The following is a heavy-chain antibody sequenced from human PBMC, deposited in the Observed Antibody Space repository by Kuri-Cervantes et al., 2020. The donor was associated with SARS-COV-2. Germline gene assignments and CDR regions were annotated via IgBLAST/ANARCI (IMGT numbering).Heavy chain of an antibody. Sequence: SVKVSCKASGGTFSSYAISWVRQAPGQGLEWMGGIIPIFGTANYAQKFQGRVTITTDESTSTAYMELRSLRSNDTAVYYCARDVAPTILWFGEFPPSGDYWGQGTLVTVSS. J-gene: IGHJ4*02. CDR1: GGTFSSYA. V-gene: IGHV1-69*05. CDR2: IIPIFGTA. CDR3: ARDVAPTILWFGEFPPSGDY. D-gene: IGHD3-10*01.